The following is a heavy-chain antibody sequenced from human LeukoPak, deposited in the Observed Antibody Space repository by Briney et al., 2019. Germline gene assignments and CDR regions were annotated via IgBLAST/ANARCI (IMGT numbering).Heavy chain of an antibody. CDR1: GGSISSYY. J-gene: IGHJ4*02. CDR2: IYYSGST. V-gene: IGHV4-59*12. D-gene: IGHD3-16*01. CDR3: ARGEALGDHYYFDY. Sequence: PSETLSLTCTVSGGSISSYYWSWIRQPPGKGLEWIGYIYYSGSTNYNPSLKSRVTISVDTSKNQFSLKLSSVTAADTAVYYCARGEALGDHYYFDYWGQGTLVTVSS.